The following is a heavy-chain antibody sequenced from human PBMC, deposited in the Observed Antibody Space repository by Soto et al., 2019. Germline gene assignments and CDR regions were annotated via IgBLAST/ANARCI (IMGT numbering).Heavy chain of an antibody. CDR2: INHSGST. CDR1: GGSFSGYY. V-gene: IGHV4-34*01. CDR3: ARGRSWFDP. Sequence: SETLSLTCAVYGGSFSGYYWSWIRQPPGKGLEWIGEINHSGSTNYNPSLKSRVTISVDTSKNQFSLKLSSVTAADTAVYYCARGRSWFDPWGQGTLVTVSS. J-gene: IGHJ5*02.